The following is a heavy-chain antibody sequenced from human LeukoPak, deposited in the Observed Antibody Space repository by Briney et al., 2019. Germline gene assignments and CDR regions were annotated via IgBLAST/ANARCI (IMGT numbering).Heavy chain of an antibody. CDR3: ARDVDGVALDY. CDR1: VYTFTVYY. CDR2: INPNSGGT. Sequence: ASVKVSCKASVYTFTVYYMHGVRQAPGRGLEWMGWINPNSGGTNYAQKFRGRVTMTRETSITTAYMELSRLRSEDTAVYYCARDVDGVALDYGGQGTLVTVSS. J-gene: IGHJ4*02. V-gene: IGHV1-2*02. D-gene: IGHD3-3*01.